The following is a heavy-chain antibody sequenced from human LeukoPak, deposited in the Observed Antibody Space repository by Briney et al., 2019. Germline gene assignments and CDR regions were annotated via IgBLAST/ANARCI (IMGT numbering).Heavy chain of an antibody. D-gene: IGHD4-17*01. CDR3: TRLDDYES. V-gene: IGHV3-73*01. CDR2: IKNKANNYAT. CDR1: GFTVSGSA. Sequence: PGGSLRLSCAASGFTVSGSAMHWVRQASGKGLEWVGRIKNKANNYATAYAASVKGRFTISRDDSKNTAYLQMNSLKIEDTAVYYCTRLDDYESWGQGTLVTVSS. J-gene: IGHJ5*02.